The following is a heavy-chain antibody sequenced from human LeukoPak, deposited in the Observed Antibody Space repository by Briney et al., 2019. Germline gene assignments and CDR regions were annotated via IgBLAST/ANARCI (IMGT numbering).Heavy chain of an antibody. J-gene: IGHJ6*02. V-gene: IGHV4-59*08. CDR2: IYYSGST. D-gene: IGHD3-3*01. CDR3: ARHSPYYDFWSGYYYYGMDV. Sequence: SGTLSLTCTVSGGSISSYYWSWIRQPPGKGLEWIGYIYYSGSTNYNPSLGSRVTISVDTSKNQFSLKLSSVTAADTAVYYCARHSPYYDFWSGYYYYGMDVWGQGTTVTVSS. CDR1: GGSISSYY.